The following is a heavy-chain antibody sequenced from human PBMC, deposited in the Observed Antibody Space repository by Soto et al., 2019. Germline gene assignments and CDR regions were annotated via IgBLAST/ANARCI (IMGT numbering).Heavy chain of an antibody. Sequence: EVQLLESGGGLVQPGRSLRLSCAASGLTFSNYGMKWVRQDPGKGLEWVSGIDGTGDSTYYADSVKGRFTISRDNSKNTLYLQMNSLRAEDTAIYYCAGGLDYRGQGTLVTDSS. J-gene: IGHJ4*02. V-gene: IGHV3-23*01. CDR2: IDGTGDST. CDR1: GLTFSNYG. CDR3: AGGLDY.